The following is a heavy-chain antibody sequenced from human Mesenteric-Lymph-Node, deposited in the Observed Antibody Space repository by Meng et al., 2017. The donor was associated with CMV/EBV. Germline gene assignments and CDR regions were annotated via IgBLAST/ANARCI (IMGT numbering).Heavy chain of an antibody. CDR1: GYTFSSSS. CDR2: ISSTSAYI. V-gene: IGHV3-21*01. J-gene: IGHJ6*02. CDR3: AREQDDYYYYGMDI. Sequence: GESLKISCAASGYTFSSSSMNWVRQAPGKGLEWVSSISSTSAYIFYAGSVKGRFTISRDNAKNSLYLQMNSLRAEDTAVYYCAREQDDYYYYGMDIWGQGTTVTVSS. D-gene: IGHD2-15*01.